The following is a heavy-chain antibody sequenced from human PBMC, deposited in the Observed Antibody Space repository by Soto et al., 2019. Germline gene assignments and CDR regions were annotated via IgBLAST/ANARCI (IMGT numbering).Heavy chain of an antibody. D-gene: IGHD3-10*01. V-gene: IGHV4-30-4*01. CDR2: IYYSGST. CDR1: GGSISSGDYY. CDR3: ARLVLWFGEPFFDY. J-gene: IGHJ4*02. Sequence: SETLSLTCTVSGGSISSGDYYWSWIRQPPGKGLEWIGYIYYSGSTYYNPSLKSRVTISVDTSKNQFSLKLSSVTAADTAVYYCARLVLWFGEPFFDYWGQGTLVTVSS.